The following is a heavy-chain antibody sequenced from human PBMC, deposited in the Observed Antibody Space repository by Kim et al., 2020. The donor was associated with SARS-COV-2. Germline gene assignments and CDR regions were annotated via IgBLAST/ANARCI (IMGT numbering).Heavy chain of an antibody. Sequence: GGSLRLTCAASGFNFKEYSLHWVRQAPGKGLEWVSVANAVGGRLYADSVQGRFLISRDDSRNTVSLHMDSQKEDDSGVYYCTTERGHTRWTPEVWGQGTLVTVSS. J-gene: IGHJ4*02. V-gene: IGHV3-43D*03. CDR1: GFNFKEYS. D-gene: IGHD2-15*01. CDR3: TTERGHTRWTPEV. CDR2: ANAVGGR.